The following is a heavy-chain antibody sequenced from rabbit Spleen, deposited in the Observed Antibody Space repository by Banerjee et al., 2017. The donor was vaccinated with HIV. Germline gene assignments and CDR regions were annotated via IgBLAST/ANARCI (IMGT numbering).Heavy chain of an antibody. CDR3: ARFFNDDDYDNW. Sequence: QDHLEESGGGLFHPGGSLALTCKASGFDFSGGHVIIWVRQAPGKGLEWIACINAITGKTYYASWEEGRFTISKSSSTTVTLQMNSLTVADTATYFCARFFNDDDYDNWWGPGTLVTVS. D-gene: IGHD2-1*01. J-gene: IGHJ4*01. CDR2: INAITGKT. CDR1: GFDFSGGHV. V-gene: IGHV1S45*01.